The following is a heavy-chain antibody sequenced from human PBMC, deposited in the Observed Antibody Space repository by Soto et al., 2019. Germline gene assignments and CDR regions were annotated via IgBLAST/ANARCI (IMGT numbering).Heavy chain of an antibody. Sequence: GGSLRLSCAASGFTFSSYWMHWVRQAPGKGLVWVSRINSDGSSTSYADSVKGRFTISRDNAKNTLYLQMNSLRAKDTATYYCARFGFGEYPRLRGAFDIWGQGTMVTVSS. D-gene: IGHD3-10*01. CDR1: GFTFSSYW. J-gene: IGHJ3*02. CDR3: ARFGFGEYPRLRGAFDI. CDR2: INSDGSST. V-gene: IGHV3-74*01.